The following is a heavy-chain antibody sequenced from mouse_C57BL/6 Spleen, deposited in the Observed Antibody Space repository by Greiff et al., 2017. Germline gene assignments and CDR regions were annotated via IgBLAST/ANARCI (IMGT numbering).Heavy chain of an antibody. J-gene: IGHJ4*01. D-gene: IGHD1-1*01. CDR1: GFTFSDYG. CDR3: AKIYGSSYYYAMDY. V-gene: IGHV5-17*01. CDR2: ISSGSSTI. Sequence: DVKLVESGGGLVKPGGSLKLSCAASGFTFSDYGMHWVRQAPEKGLEWVAYISSGSSTIYYADTVKGRFTISRDNAKNTLFLQMTSLRSEDTAMYYCAKIYGSSYYYAMDYWGQGTSVTVSS.